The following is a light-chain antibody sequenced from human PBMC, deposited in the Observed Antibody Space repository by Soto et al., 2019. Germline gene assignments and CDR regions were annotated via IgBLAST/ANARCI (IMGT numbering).Light chain of an antibody. J-gene: IGLJ2*01. V-gene: IGLV2-8*01. CDR2: EVS. CDR1: SSDVGGYNY. CDR3: SSYAGSNKVI. Sequence: QSALTQPPSASGSPGQSVTISCTGTSSDVGGYNYVSWYQQNPGKAPKLMIYEVSERPSGVPDRFSGSKSGNTASLIVSGLQAEDEADYFCSSYAGSNKVIFGGGTKLTVL.